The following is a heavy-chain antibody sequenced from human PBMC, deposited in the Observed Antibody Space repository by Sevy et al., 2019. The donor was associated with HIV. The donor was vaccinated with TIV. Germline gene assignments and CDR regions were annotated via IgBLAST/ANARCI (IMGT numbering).Heavy chain of an antibody. Sequence: GGSLRLSCAASGFTFSDYYMSWIRQAPGKGLEWVSYISSSGSTIYYADSVKGRLTISRDNAKNSRYLQMNSLRAEDTAVYYCARGGIAAADPTYYYYYGMDVWGQGTTVTVSS. CDR2: ISSSGSTI. CDR3: ARGGIAAADPTYYYYYGMDV. D-gene: IGHD6-13*01. V-gene: IGHV3-11*01. CDR1: GFTFSDYY. J-gene: IGHJ6*02.